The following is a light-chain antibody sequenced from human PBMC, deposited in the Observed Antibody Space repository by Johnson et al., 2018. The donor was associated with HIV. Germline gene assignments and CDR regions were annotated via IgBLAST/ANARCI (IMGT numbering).Light chain of an antibody. J-gene: IGLJ1*01. CDR3: GTWDSRLSASYV. CDR2: ENN. CDR1: SSNIGNNY. Sequence: QSVLTQPPSVSAAPGQKVTISCSGSSSNIGNNYVSWYQQPPGTAPKLLIYENNKRPSGIPDRFSGSTSGTTATLGTTGLPTRDGADYYCGTWDSRLSASYVFGTGTKVTVL. V-gene: IGLV1-51*02.